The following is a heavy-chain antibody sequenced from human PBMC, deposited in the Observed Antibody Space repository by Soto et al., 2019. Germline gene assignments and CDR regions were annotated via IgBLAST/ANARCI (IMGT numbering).Heavy chain of an antibody. CDR1: GFTFSSYG. J-gene: IGHJ4*02. V-gene: IGHV3-30*18. CDR3: AKDRYSYGYQYYFDY. D-gene: IGHD5-18*01. Sequence: QVQLVESGGGVVQPGRSLRLSCAASGFTFSSYGMHWVRQAPGKGLEWVAVISYDGSNKNYADSVKGRFTISRDNSKNTLYLQMNSLRAEDTAVYYCAKDRYSYGYQYYFDYWGQGTLVTVSS. CDR2: ISYDGSNK.